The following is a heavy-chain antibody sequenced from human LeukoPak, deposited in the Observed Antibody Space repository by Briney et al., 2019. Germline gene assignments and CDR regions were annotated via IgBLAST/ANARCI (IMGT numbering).Heavy chain of an antibody. CDR3: ARHFGIYDFWFDP. J-gene: IGHJ5*02. Sequence: SETLSLTCTVSGGSISSSSYYWGWIRQPPGKGLEWIGSIYYSGSTYYNPSLKSRVTISVDTSKNQFSLKLSSVTAADTAVYYCARHFGIYDFWFDPWGQGTLVTVSS. CDR1: GGSISSSSYY. CDR2: IYYSGST. V-gene: IGHV4-39*01. D-gene: IGHD3-3*01.